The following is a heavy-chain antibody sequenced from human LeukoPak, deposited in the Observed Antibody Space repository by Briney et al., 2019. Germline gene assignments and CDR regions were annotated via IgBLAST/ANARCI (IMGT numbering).Heavy chain of an antibody. Sequence: TSETLSLTCTVSGGSISSGGYYWSWIRQHPGKGLEWIGYIYYSGSTNYNPSLKSRVTISVDTSKNQFSLKLSSVTAADTAVYYCARAGSSSRKFDPWGQGTLVTVSS. D-gene: IGHD6-13*01. V-gene: IGHV4-61*08. J-gene: IGHJ5*02. CDR2: IYYSGST. CDR1: GGSISSGGYY. CDR3: ARAGSSSRKFDP.